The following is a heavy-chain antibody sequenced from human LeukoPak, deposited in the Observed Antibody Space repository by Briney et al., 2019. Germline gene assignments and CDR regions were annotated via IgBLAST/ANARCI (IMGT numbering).Heavy chain of an antibody. Sequence: GGSLRLSCAASGFTFDDYGMSWVRQAPGKGLEWVSGINWNGCSTGYADSVKGRFTISRDNAKNSLYLQMNSLRGEDTALYYCARVGRWTDSSGLNAFDIWGQGTMVTVSS. V-gene: IGHV3-20*04. D-gene: IGHD3-22*01. CDR1: GFTFDDYG. CDR2: INWNGCST. CDR3: ARVGRWTDSSGLNAFDI. J-gene: IGHJ3*02.